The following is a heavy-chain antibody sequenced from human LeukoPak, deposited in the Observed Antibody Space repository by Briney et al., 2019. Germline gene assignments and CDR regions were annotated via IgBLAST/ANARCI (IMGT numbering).Heavy chain of an antibody. J-gene: IGHJ6*03. D-gene: IGHD4-17*01. V-gene: IGHV4-61*02. CDR3: ARDRAPDYGHTGPGYYYYYMDV. Sequence: DPSQTLSLTCTVSGGSISSGSYYWSWIRQPAGKGLEWIGRIYTSGSTNYNPSLKSRITISVDTSKNQFSLKLSSVTAADTAAYYCARDRAPDYGHTGPGYYYYYMDVWGKGTTVTVSS. CDR1: GGSISSGSYY. CDR2: IYTSGST.